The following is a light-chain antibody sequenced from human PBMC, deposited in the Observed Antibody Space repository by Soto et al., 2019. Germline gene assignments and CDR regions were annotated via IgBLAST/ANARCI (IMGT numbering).Light chain of an antibody. J-gene: IGKJ5*01. CDR2: GAS. CDR1: QSVSNN. CDR3: QQYNKWPLT. V-gene: IGKV3-15*01. Sequence: EIVLTQSPGTLSLSPGERATLSCRASQSVSNNYLAWYQQKPGQAPRLLIYGASTRATGIPARFSGSGSGTEFTLTISSLQSEDFAVYYCQQYNKWPLTFGQGTRLEIK.